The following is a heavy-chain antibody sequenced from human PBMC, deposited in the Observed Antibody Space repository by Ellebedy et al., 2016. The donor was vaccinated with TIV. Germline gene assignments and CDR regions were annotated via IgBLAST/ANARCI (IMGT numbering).Heavy chain of an antibody. J-gene: IGHJ4*02. CDR3: ARSRIVSRAGPEKGSALTY. CDR1: GYSFISYT. CDR2: ISAYNGST. Sequence: AASVKVSCKASGYSFISYTINWVRQAPGQGLEWMGWISAYNGSTKYAQRLQGRVTMATDTSTSTAYMELTSLRSDDTAVYYCARSRIVSRAGPEKGSALTYWGQGAPVTVAS. D-gene: IGHD6-19*01. V-gene: IGHV1-18*01.